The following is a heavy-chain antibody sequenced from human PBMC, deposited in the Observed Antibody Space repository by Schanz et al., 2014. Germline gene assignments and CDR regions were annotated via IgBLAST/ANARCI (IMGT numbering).Heavy chain of an antibody. D-gene: IGHD2-8*01. J-gene: IGHJ4*02. CDR2: INSGGDST. V-gene: IGHV3-23*01. Sequence: EVQLLESGGCLVQPGGSLRLSCAASGFTFSSSAMSWVRQAPGKGLEWVSAINSGGDSTYYADSVKGRLTISRDNSKNTLYLQMNSLRADDTAVYYCALMSAYFDYWGQGTLVTVSS. CDR1: GFTFSSSA. CDR3: ALMSAYFDY.